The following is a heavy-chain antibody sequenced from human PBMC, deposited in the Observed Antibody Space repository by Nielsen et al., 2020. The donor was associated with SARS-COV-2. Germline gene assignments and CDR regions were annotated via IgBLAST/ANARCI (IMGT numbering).Heavy chain of an antibody. Sequence: SETLSLTCTVSGGSISSGDYYWSWIRQPPGKGLEWIGYIYYSGSTNYNPSLKSRVTISVDTSKNQFPLKLSSVTAADTAVYYCARHDYYGSGTYYYYGMDVWGQGTTVTVSS. V-gene: IGHV4-61*08. D-gene: IGHD3-10*01. CDR2: IYYSGST. CDR3: ARHDYYGSGTYYYYGMDV. CDR1: GGSISSGDYY. J-gene: IGHJ6*02.